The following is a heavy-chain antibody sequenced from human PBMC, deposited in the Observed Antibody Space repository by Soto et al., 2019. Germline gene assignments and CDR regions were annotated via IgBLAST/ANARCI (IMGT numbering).Heavy chain of an antibody. CDR2: IYYSGST. CDR3: ARHVRYDFWSGYYTVYYFDY. J-gene: IGHJ4*02. CDR1: GGSISSSSYY. D-gene: IGHD3-3*01. Sequence: SETLSLTCTVSGGSISSSSYYWGWIRQPPGKGLEWIGSIYYSGSTYYNPSLKSRVTISVDTSKNQFSLKLSSVTAADTAVYYCARHVRYDFWSGYYTVYYFDYWGQGTLVTVSS. V-gene: IGHV4-39*01.